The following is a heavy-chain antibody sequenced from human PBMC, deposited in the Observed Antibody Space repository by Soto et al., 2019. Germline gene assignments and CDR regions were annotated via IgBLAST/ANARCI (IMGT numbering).Heavy chain of an antibody. Sequence: GGSLRLSCAASGFNFTNHWMHWVRQAPGKGLVWVSRITSDGKSKDYAESVKGRFAISRDNAKNTVYLQMNGLTVEDTAVYYCARESGDWPLNWFDPWGQGTLVTVSS. CDR2: ITSDGKSK. D-gene: IGHD2-21*02. CDR1: GFNFTNHW. V-gene: IGHV3-74*01. CDR3: ARESGDWPLNWFDP. J-gene: IGHJ5*02.